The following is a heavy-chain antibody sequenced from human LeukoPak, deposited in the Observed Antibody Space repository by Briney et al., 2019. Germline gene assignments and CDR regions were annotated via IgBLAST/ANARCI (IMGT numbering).Heavy chain of an antibody. Sequence: GGSLRLSCVASGFTFSSYAMSWVRKTPGKGLEWVSVISNSAGNVYYADSVKGRFTIFRDNSKNTLYLQMNSLRAEDTAVYYCAKDLHVRSSSTVTTGGVDSWGQGTLVTVSS. CDR2: ISNSAGNV. D-gene: IGHD4-17*01. CDR3: AKDLHVRSSSTVTTGGVDS. V-gene: IGHV3-23*01. J-gene: IGHJ4*02. CDR1: GFTFSSYA.